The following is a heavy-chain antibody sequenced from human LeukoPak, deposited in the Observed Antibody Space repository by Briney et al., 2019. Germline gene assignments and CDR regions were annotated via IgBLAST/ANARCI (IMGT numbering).Heavy chain of an antibody. CDR3: ARMIAAQWYFDY. CDR2: SYCSGSN. Sequence: PSETLSLTCTVSGGSISSSRYNWGWHRQPPGKGLEWYGSSYCSGSNYYNPSSKGRVTISVDTSKNRFTLKLSSVTAAETAVYYCARMIAAQWYFDYGGQGTRATVSS. D-gene: IGHD2-15*01. J-gene: IGHJ4*02. V-gene: IGHV4-39*01. CDR1: GGSISSSRYN.